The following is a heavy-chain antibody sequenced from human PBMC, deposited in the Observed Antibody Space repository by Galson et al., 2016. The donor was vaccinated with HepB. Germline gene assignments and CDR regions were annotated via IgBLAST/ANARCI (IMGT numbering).Heavy chain of an antibody. CDR3: AREPSWNDYYFDY. D-gene: IGHD1-1*01. CDR2: IWYDGSTK. Sequence: SLRLSCAASGFTFSNYGMHWVRQAPGKGLEWVAVIWYDGSTKYFADSVKGRFTISRDNSKSTLSLQMNSLRVEDTAVYYCAREPSWNDYYFDYWGQGSLVTVSS. CDR1: GFTFSNYG. J-gene: IGHJ4*02. V-gene: IGHV3-33*01.